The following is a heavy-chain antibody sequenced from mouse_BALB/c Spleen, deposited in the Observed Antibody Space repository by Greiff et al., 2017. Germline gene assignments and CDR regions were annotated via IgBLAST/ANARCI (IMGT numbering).Heavy chain of an antibody. CDR2: ISDGGSYT. V-gene: IGHV5-4*02. Sequence: EVKLVESGGGLVKPGGSLKLSCAASGFTFSDYYMYWVRQTPEKRLEWVATISDGGSYTYYPDSVKGRFTISRDNAKNNLYLQMSSLKSEDTAMYYWARDNGDLDYWGQGTTLTVSA. J-gene: IGHJ2*01. D-gene: IGHD4-1*01. CDR3: ARDNGDLDY. CDR1: GFTFSDYY.